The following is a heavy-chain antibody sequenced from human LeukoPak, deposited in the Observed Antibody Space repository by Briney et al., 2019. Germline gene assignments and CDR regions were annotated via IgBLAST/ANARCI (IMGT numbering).Heavy chain of an antibody. V-gene: IGHV1-2*02. Sequence: ASVTVSCKASGYTFTGYYMHWVRQAPGQGLAWMGWINPNSGGTNYAQKFQGRVTMTRDTSISTAYMELSRLRSDDMAVYYCARLALYYDSSGYESVYFDYWGQGTLVTVSS. D-gene: IGHD3-22*01. CDR1: GYTFTGYY. CDR3: ARLALYYDSSGYESVYFDY. J-gene: IGHJ4*02. CDR2: INPNSGGT.